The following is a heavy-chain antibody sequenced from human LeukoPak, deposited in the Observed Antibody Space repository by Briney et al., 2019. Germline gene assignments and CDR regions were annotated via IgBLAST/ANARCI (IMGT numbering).Heavy chain of an antibody. Sequence: SLRLSCAASGFTVSTKYMSWVRQAPGRLLGWVSVIYSGGSTYYADSVRGRFTISRDNSKNALYLQMNSLRAEDTALYYCARGPQHSSFWYRFDYWGQGTLVTVSS. CDR3: ARGPQHSSFWYRFDY. CDR1: GFTVSTKY. CDR2: IYSGGST. D-gene: IGHD6-19*01. J-gene: IGHJ4*02. V-gene: IGHV3-66*01.